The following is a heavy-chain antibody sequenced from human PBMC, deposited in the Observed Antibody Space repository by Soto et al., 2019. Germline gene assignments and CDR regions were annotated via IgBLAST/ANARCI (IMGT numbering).Heavy chain of an antibody. J-gene: IGHJ6*02. CDR2: ISAYNGNT. CDR1: GYTFTSYG. CDR3: ARDSEQLGGESYYYYGMDV. V-gene: IGHV1-18*01. Sequence: ASVKVSCKASGYTFTSYGISWVRQAPGQGLEWMGWISAYNGNTNYAQKLQGRVTMTTDTSTSTAYMELRSLRSDDTAVYYCARDSEQLGGESYYYYGMDVWGQGTTVTVSS. D-gene: IGHD6-6*01.